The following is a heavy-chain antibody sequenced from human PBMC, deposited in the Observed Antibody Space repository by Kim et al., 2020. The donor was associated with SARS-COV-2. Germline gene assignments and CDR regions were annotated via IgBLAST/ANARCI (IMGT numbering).Heavy chain of an antibody. D-gene: IGHD2-2*02. CDR1: GGSFSDYY. Sequence: SETLSLTCAVYGGSFSDYYWSWFRQPPGKGLEWIGEINHGGITNYNPSLKSRVTISVDTSKNQFSLKLSSVTAADTAVYYCASVCSSTSCYTAHDYWGQGTLVTVSS. CDR3: ASVCSSTSCYTAHDY. CDR2: INHGGIT. J-gene: IGHJ4*02. V-gene: IGHV4-34*01.